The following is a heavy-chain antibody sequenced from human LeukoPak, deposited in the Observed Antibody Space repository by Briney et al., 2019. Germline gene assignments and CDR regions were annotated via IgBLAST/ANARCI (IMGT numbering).Heavy chain of an antibody. V-gene: IGHV4-34*01. Sequence: SETLSLTCAVSGGSFTGYYWRWLRQSPGKGLEWIGEISHAGSTTYNPSLKSRVIISLDTSKNHFSLSLTSLTAADTAVYYCARDMTTTPGAYDYWGQGALVAVSS. D-gene: IGHD4-11*01. CDR1: GGSFTGYY. CDR3: ARDMTTTPGAYDY. CDR2: ISHAGST. J-gene: IGHJ4*02.